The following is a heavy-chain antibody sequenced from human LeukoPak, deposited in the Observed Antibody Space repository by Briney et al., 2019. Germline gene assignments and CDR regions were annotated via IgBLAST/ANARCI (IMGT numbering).Heavy chain of an antibody. D-gene: IGHD2-15*01. CDR1: GGSISSSSYY. CDR3: ARITYCSGGSCYLGYYYYYMDV. Sequence: PSETLSLTCTVSGGSISSSSYYWGWIRQPPGKGLEWIGSIYYSGSTYYNPSLKSRVTISVDTSKNQFSLKLSSVTAADTAVYYCARITYCSGGSCYLGYYYYYMDVWGKGTTVTVSS. J-gene: IGHJ6*03. CDR2: IYYSGST. V-gene: IGHV4-39*01.